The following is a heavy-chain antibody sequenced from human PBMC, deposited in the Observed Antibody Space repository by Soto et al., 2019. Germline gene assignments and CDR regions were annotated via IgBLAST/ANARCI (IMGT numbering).Heavy chain of an antibody. CDR1: GGSISSYY. CDR2: IYTSGST. D-gene: IGHD3-16*01. J-gene: IGHJ5*02. Sequence: PSETLSLTCTVSGGSISSYYWSWIRQPAGKGPEWIGRIYTSGSTNYNPSLKSRVTMSVDTSKNQFSLKLSSVTAADTAVYYCARVALGGAINWFDPWGQGTLVTVSS. CDR3: ARVALGGAINWFDP. V-gene: IGHV4-4*07.